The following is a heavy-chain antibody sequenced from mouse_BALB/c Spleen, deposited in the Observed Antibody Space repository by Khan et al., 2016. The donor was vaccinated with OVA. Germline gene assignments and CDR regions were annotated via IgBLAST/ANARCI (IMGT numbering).Heavy chain of an antibody. J-gene: IGHJ1*01. CDR1: GISITSGNYR. CDR2: IYYSGTV. D-gene: IGHD1-1*01. Sequence: VQLKESGPGLVKPSQTVSLTCTVTGISITSGNYRWSWIRQFPGNKLEWIGNIYYSGTVTYNPSLTSRTTITRDTSKNPFFLEMNSLTADDTATYYCARDYGSLYWYFDVWGAGTTVTVSS. V-gene: IGHV3-5*02. CDR3: ARDYGSLYWYFDV.